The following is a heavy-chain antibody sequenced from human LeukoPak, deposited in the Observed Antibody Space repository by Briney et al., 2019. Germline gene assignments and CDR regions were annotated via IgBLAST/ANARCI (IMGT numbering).Heavy chain of an antibody. CDR2: IYYSGST. D-gene: IGHD5-24*01. J-gene: IGHJ4*02. CDR3: ARGEEDTPRDYYFDY. CDR1: GGSISSYY. V-gene: IGHV4-59*01. Sequence: SETLSLTCTVSGGSISSYYWSWIRQPPGKGLEWIGYIYYSGSTNYNPSLKSRVTISVDTSKNQFSLKLSSVTAADTAVYYCARGEEDTPRDYYFDYWGQGTLVTVSS.